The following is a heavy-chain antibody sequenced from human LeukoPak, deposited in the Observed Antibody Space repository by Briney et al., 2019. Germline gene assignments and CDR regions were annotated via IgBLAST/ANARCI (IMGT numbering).Heavy chain of an antibody. Sequence: GGSLRLSCAASGFTVSSNYMSWVRQAPGKGLEWVSVIYSGGSTYYADSVKGRFTISRDNSKNTLYLHMNSLRPEDTAVYYCARDFYTGMFDYWGQGTLVTVSS. CDR1: GFTVSSNY. CDR3: ARDFYTGMFDY. D-gene: IGHD3-10*02. J-gene: IGHJ4*02. V-gene: IGHV3-53*01. CDR2: IYSGGST.